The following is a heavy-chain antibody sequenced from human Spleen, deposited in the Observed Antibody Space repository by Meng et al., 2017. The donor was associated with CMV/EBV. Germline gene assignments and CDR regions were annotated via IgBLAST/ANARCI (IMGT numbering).Heavy chain of an antibody. Sequence: FTCSSYAMSWVRQAPGQGLEWVSAISGSGGSTYYADSVKGRFTISRDNSKNTLYLQMNSLRGEDTAVYYCAKAISACSGGSCYSSFDYWGQGTLVTVSS. CDR2: ISGSGGST. CDR1: FTCSSYA. CDR3: AKAISACSGGSCYSSFDY. V-gene: IGHV3-23*01. D-gene: IGHD2-15*01. J-gene: IGHJ4*02.